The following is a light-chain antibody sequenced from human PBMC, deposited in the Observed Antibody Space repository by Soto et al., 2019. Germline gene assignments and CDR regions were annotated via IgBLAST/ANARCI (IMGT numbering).Light chain of an antibody. CDR1: QGIRDD. CDR3: LQDYSYPRT. V-gene: IGKV1-6*01. J-gene: IGKJ1*01. CDR2: GAS. Sequence: AIQMTQSPSSLSASVGDRVTITCRASQGIRDDLGWYQQKPGKAPKVLIYGASNLQSGVPSRFSGSGSGTDFTLNISSLQPEDLATYYCLQDYSYPRTFGQGTKVEIK.